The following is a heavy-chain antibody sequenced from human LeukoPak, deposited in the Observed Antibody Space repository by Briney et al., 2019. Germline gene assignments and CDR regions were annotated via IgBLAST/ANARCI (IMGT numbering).Heavy chain of an antibody. CDR1: GFTFSSYG. V-gene: IGHV3-30*18. CDR3: AKASYYDFWSGPILFDY. CDR2: ISYDGSNR. J-gene: IGHJ4*02. Sequence: GRSLRLSCAASGFTFSSYGMHWVRQAPGKGLEWVAVISYDGSNRYYADSVKGRFTISRDNSKSTLYLQMNSLRAEDTAVYYCAKASYYDFWSGPILFDYWGQGTLVTVSS. D-gene: IGHD3-3*01.